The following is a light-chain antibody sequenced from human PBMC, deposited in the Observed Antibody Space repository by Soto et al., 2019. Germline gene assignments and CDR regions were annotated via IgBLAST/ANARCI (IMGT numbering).Light chain of an antibody. CDR2: HAS. CDR3: QQYTKWPLT. V-gene: IGKV3-15*01. CDR1: QSVYSN. Sequence: EIVMTQSPATLSVSPGERATLSCRPSQSVYSNLAWYQQKPGQAPRLLIYHASTRATGIPARFSGGGSGTEFTLTISSLQSEDFAVYYCQQYTKWPLTFGGGTKVEIK. J-gene: IGKJ4*01.